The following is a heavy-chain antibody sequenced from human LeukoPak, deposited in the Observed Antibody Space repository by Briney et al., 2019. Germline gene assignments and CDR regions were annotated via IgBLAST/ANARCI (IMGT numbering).Heavy chain of an antibody. CDR3: ARVGRYNWNTDAFDI. CDR1: GFTFNNYA. D-gene: IGHD1-1*01. J-gene: IGHJ3*02. Sequence: PGGSLRLSCAASGFTFNNYAMHWVRQAPGKGLEFVSAITAHGGSTYYADAVEGRFTISRDNSKNTLFLQMGGLRAEDMAVYYCARVGRYNWNTDAFDIWGQGTMVTVSS. CDR2: ITAHGGST. V-gene: IGHV3-64*02.